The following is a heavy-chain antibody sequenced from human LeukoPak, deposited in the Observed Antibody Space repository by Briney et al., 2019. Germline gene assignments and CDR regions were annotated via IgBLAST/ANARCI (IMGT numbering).Heavy chain of an antibody. V-gene: IGHV1-2*02. CDR1: GYTFTSYD. Sequence: GASVKVSCKASGYTFTSYDINWVRQATGQGLEWMGWINPNSGGTNYAQKFQGRVTMTRDTSISTAYMELSRLRSDDTAVYYCARGLVDTAMVIWFWGQGTLVTVSS. CDR2: INPNSGGT. CDR3: ARGLVDTAMVIWF. D-gene: IGHD5-18*01. J-gene: IGHJ4*02.